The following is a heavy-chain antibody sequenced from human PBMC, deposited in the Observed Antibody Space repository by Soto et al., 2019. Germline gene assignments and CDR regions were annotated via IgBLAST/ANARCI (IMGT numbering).Heavy chain of an antibody. J-gene: IGHJ5*02. CDR3: ARVYYCSSTSRDGWFDP. V-gene: IGHV1-2*02. CDR1: GYTFTGYY. CDR2: INPNSGGT. Sequence: ASVKVSCKASGYTFTGYYMHWVRQAPGQGLEWMGWINPNSGGTNYAQKFQGRVTMTRDTSISTAYMELSRLRSDDTAVYYCARVYYCSSTSRDGWFDPWGQGTLVTVS. D-gene: IGHD2-2*01.